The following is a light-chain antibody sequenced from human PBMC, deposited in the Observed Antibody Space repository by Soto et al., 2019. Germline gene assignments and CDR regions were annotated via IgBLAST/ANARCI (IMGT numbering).Light chain of an antibody. CDR1: NSDVGYDY. V-gene: IGLV2-14*01. J-gene: IGLJ1*01. CDR2: EVS. CDR3: SSYTSSSTYV. Sequence: QSALTQPASVSGSPGQSITISCTGTNSDVGYDYVSWYQQHPGKAPKLIIYEVSNRPSGVSNRFSGSKSGNTASLAISGLQAEDDADYYCSSYTSSSTYVFGTGTKVTVL.